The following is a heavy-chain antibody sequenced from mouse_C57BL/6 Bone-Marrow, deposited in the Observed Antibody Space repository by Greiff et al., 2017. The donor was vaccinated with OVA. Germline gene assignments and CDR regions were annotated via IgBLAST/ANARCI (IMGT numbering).Heavy chain of an antibody. D-gene: IGHD2-3*01. Sequence: VHLVESGPELVKPGASVKISCKASGYAFSSSWMNWVKQRPGKGLEWIGRIYPGDGDTNYNGKFKGKATLTADKSSSTAYMQLSSLTSEDSAVYFCARVTTNAMDYWGQGTSVTVSS. CDR3: ARVTTNAMDY. CDR2: IYPGDGDT. J-gene: IGHJ4*01. V-gene: IGHV1-82*01. CDR1: GYAFSSSW.